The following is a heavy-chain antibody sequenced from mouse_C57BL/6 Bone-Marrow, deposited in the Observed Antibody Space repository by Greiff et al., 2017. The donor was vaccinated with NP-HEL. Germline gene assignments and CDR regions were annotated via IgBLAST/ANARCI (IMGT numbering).Heavy chain of an antibody. CDR1: GYTFTEYT. J-gene: IGHJ1*03. D-gene: IGHD1-1*01. CDR2: FYPGSGSI. CDR3: ARHGTLYYYGSSYWYFDV. V-gene: IGHV1-62-2*01. Sequence: QVQLQQSGAELVKPGASVKLSCKASGYTFTEYTIHWVKQRSGQGLEWIGWFYPGSGSIKYNEKFKDKATLTADKSSSTVYMEHSRLTSEDSAVYFCARHGTLYYYGSSYWYFDVWGTGTTVTVSS.